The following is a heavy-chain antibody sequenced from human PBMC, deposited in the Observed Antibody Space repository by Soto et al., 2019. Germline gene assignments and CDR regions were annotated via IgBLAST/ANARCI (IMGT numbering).Heavy chain of an antibody. CDR2: ISSSGSTI. CDR3: AGTYGYSYGYGYSSSWYNWFDP. D-gene: IGHD6-13*01. CDR1: GFTFSSYE. V-gene: IGHV3-48*03. J-gene: IGHJ5*02. Sequence: GGSLRLSCAASGFTFSSYEMNWVRQAPGKGLEWVSYISSSGSTIYYADSVKGRFTISRDNAKNSLYLQMNSLRAEDTAVYYCAGTYGYSYGYGYSSSWYNWFDPWGQGTLVTVSS.